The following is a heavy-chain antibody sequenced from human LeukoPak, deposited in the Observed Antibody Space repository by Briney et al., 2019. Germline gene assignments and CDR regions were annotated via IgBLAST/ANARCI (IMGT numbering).Heavy chain of an antibody. V-gene: IGHV3-48*02. CDR2: ISSTRSTL. CDR3: ARSLESDY. Sequence: PGGSLRLSCAVSEFTFSIYTMNWVRHAPGKGLEWVSSISSTRSTLYYADSVKGLFTISRDNPKISLYLQMNSPRDEDTAIYCCARSLESDYWGQGTLVTVSS. CDR1: EFTFSIYT. J-gene: IGHJ4*02.